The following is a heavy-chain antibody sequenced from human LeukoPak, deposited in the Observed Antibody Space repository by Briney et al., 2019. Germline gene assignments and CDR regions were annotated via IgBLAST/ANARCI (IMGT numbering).Heavy chain of an antibody. Sequence: GESLRLSCAASGFTFSSYAMSWVRQAPGKGLEWVSAISGSGGSTYYADSVKGRFTISRDNSKNTLYLQMNSLRAEDTAVYYCAKDRRDIVVVVAATIPYYFDYWGQGTLVTVSS. D-gene: IGHD2-15*01. V-gene: IGHV3-23*01. CDR1: GFTFSSYA. CDR3: AKDRRDIVVVVAATIPYYFDY. CDR2: ISGSGGST. J-gene: IGHJ4*02.